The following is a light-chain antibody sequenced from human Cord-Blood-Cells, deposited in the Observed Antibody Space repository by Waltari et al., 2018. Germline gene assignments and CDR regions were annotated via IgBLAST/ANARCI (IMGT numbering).Light chain of an antibody. CDR2: DVS. Sequence: QSALTQPPSVSGSPGQSVTIPCTGTTSDAGGYNYGSWYQQHPGNAPKLMIYDVSKRPSGVPDRFSGSKSGNTASLTISGLQAEDEADYYCCSYAGSYTLVFGGGTKLTVL. V-gene: IGLV2-11*01. J-gene: IGLJ2*01. CDR1: TSDAGGYNY. CDR3: CSYAGSYTLV.